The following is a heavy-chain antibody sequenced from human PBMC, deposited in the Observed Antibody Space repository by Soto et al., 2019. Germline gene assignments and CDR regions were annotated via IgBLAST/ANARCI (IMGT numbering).Heavy chain of an antibody. CDR3: ARCSRNSCYSYGVDV. V-gene: IGHV3-48*02. CDR1: GFTFSNCG. CDR2: ISDSGATK. D-gene: IGHD2-15*01. Sequence: GGSLRLSCAASGFTFSNCGMNWVRQTPGKGLEWVSYISDSGATKHYADSLKGRFTISRDNGKDSLYLQMNSLRDEDTAVYFCARCSRNSCYSYGVDVWGQGATVTVSS. J-gene: IGHJ6*02.